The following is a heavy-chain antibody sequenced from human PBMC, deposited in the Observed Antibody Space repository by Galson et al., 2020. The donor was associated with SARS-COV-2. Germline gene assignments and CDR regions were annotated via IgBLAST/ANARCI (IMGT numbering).Heavy chain of an antibody. CDR3: ATSVDIVASGMDV. Sequence: TGGSLRLSCAASGFTFSSYGMHWVRQAPGKGLEWVAVISYDGSNKYYADSVKGRFTISRDNSKNTLYLQMNSLRAEDTAVYYCATSVDIVASGMDVWGQWTTVTVSS. V-gene: IGHV3-30*03. CDR1: GFTFSSYG. J-gene: IGHJ6*02. D-gene: IGHD5-12*01. CDR2: ISYDGSNK.